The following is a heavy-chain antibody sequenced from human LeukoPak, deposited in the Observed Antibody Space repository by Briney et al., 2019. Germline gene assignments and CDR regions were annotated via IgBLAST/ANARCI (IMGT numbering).Heavy chain of an antibody. CDR3: ARDKVVGATYFDS. J-gene: IGHJ4*02. CDR1: GFTFSTYW. V-gene: IGHV3-7*05. CDR2: IKQDGSEK. Sequence: GGSLRLSCAASGFTFSTYWMSWVRQAPGKGLEWVANIKQDGSEKYYVDSVKGRFTISRDNAQNSLYLQMNSLRAEDTAVYYCARDKVVGATYFDSWGQGTLVTASS. D-gene: IGHD1-26*01.